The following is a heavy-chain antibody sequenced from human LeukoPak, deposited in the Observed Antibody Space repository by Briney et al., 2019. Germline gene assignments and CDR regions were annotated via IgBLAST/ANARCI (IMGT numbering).Heavy chain of an antibody. CDR3: AKRESPCSGGSCYPTSLFDY. Sequence: PGGSLRLSCAASGFTFRSYAMSWVRQAPGKGLEWVSAISGSGGSTYYVDSVKGRFTISRDNSKTTLYLQMNSLRAEDTAVYYCAKRESPCSGGSCYPTSLFDYWGQGTLVTVSS. J-gene: IGHJ4*02. V-gene: IGHV3-23*01. CDR1: GFTFRSYA. D-gene: IGHD2-15*01. CDR2: ISGSGGST.